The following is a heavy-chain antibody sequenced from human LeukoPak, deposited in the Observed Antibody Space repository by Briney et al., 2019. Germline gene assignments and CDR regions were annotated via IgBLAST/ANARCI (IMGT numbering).Heavy chain of an antibody. Sequence: PSETLSLTCTVSGGSISSGSYYWSWIRQPAGKGLEWIGRIYTSGSTNYNPSLKSRVTISVDTSKNQFSLKLSSVTAAVTAVYYCARDLTTVVTGRYAFDIWGQGTMVTVSS. D-gene: IGHD4-23*01. V-gene: IGHV4-61*02. CDR2: IYTSGST. J-gene: IGHJ3*02. CDR1: GGSISSGSYY. CDR3: ARDLTTVVTGRYAFDI.